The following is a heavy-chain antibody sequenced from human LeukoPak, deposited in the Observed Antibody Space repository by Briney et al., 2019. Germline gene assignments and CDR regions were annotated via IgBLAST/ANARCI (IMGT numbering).Heavy chain of an antibody. CDR2: INQDGSEK. Sequence: GGSLRLSCAASGFTFSSYWMSWVRQAPGKGLERVANINQDGSEKYYVESVKGRFTISRDNAKNSLYLQMNSLRDEDTAVYYCARDDEYCSSTSCYPNNWFDPWGQGTLVTVSS. D-gene: IGHD2-2*01. J-gene: IGHJ5*02. V-gene: IGHV3-7*01. CDR1: GFTFSSYW. CDR3: ARDDEYCSSTSCYPNNWFDP.